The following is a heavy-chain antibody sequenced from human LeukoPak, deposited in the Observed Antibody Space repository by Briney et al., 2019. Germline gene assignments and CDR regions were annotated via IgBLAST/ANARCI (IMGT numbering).Heavy chain of an antibody. J-gene: IGHJ4*01. Sequence: GGSLRLSCAASGFNFSSYSMNWLRLTPGKGLEWVSSISGNSRYIYYGDSVKGRSTVSRDNAKNSLFLQMNSLRAEDTAVYFCARDRYGAGSYSEYWGQGTQVTVSS. CDR3: ARDRYGAGSYSEY. CDR2: ISGNSRYI. CDR1: GFNFSSYS. V-gene: IGHV3-21*01. D-gene: IGHD3-10*01.